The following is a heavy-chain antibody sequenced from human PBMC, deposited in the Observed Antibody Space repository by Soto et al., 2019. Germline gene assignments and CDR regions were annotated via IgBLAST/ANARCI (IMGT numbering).Heavy chain of an antibody. Sequence: AESLILSCTGSGFTFNIFAMSWVRQAPGKGLEWVSGISGNVVSTYYADSVKGRFTISRDNSKNTLYLQMNSLRAEDTAVYYCAKDHYDSSGYPYYWGQGTLVTVSS. CDR2: ISGNVVST. CDR3: AKDHYDSSGYPYY. V-gene: IGHV3-23*01. D-gene: IGHD3-22*01. CDR1: GFTFNIFA. J-gene: IGHJ4*02.